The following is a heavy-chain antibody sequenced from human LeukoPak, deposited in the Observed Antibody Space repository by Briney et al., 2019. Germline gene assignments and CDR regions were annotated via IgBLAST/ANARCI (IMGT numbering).Heavy chain of an antibody. CDR1: GFTFSTYC. CDR2: ICPDGTVT. J-gene: IGHJ4*02. CDR3: VRDFRSADY. Sequence: GGSLRLSCAASGFTFSTYCLHWVRQAPGKGPMWVSRICPDGTVTNYADSVKARFIISRDNARNTVYLQMNSLRVEDTAVYYCVRDFRSADYWGQGTLVTVSS. V-gene: IGHV3-74*01.